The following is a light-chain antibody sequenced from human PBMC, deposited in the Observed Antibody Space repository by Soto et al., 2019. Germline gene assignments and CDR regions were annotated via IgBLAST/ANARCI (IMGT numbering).Light chain of an antibody. V-gene: IGKV3-20*01. Sequence: EIVLTQSPGTLSLSPGERPTLSCRPGQSVSSSYLAWYQQKPAQAPRLLIYGASSRATGVPDRFSGSGSGTDFTLTISRLEPEDFAVYYCQQYGSSPITFGQGTRLEIK. CDR1: QSVSSSY. CDR3: QQYGSSPIT. J-gene: IGKJ5*01. CDR2: GAS.